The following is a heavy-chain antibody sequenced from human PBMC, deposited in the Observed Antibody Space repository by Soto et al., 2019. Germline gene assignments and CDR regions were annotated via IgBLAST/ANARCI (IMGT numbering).Heavy chain of an antibody. V-gene: IGHV5-51*01. Sequence: GESLKISCQASGYRFISYWIGWVRQMPGKGLEWMGIIFPGDSDTTYSPSFQGQVTISRDNSENTLYLQMGSLRAEDMALYYCARRGYGSRWPNVYMDVWGKGTTVTVSS. CDR2: IFPGDSDT. CDR1: GYRFISYW. J-gene: IGHJ6*03. CDR3: ARRGYGSRWPNVYMDV. D-gene: IGHD6-13*01.